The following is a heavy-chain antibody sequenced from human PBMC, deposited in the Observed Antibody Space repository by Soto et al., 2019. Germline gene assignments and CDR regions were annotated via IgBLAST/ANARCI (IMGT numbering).Heavy chain of an antibody. J-gene: IGHJ4*02. D-gene: IGHD1-26*01. Sequence: EVQLVDSGRGLVQPGGSLRLSCAASGFIFSNYVMSWVRQAPGKGLEWVSSISDSGGTSYYADSVKGRFTISRDNSKNTLYLQMNSLRAEDTAIDYCAKRPRALLTFDYWGQGTLVTVSS. CDR3: AKRPRALLTFDY. V-gene: IGHV3-23*04. CDR2: ISDSGGTS. CDR1: GFIFSNYV.